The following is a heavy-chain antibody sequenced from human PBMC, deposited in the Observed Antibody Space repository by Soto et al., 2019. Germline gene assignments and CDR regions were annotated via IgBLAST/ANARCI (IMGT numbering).Heavy chain of an antibody. CDR3: ARDSVVREGSYYYYDGMVV. V-gene: IGHV1-69*13. CDR1: GGTFSSYA. D-gene: IGHD3-10*01. CDR2: IIPIFGTA. J-gene: IGHJ6*02. Sequence: VASVKVSCKASGGTFSSYAISWVRQAPGQGLEWMGGIIPIFGTANYAQKFQGRVTITADESTSTAYMELSSQRSEETGVYYCARDSVVREGSYYYYDGMVVCGLASTVTVSS.